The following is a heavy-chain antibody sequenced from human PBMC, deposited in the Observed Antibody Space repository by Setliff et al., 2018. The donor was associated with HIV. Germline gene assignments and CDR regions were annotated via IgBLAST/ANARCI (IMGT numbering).Heavy chain of an antibody. CDR2: VDHTGST. CDR1: GGSFGAHY. V-gene: IGHV4-34*01. J-gene: IGHJ4*02. Sequence: TLSLTCAVYGGSFGAHYWSWIRQSPGKGLEWIGEVDHTGSTNISPSLKSRVALSVDASKKQFSLNVTSVTAADTAVYYCARRGWNGYTAFDCWGQGTLVTVSS. CDR3: ARRGWNGYTAFDC. D-gene: IGHD5-12*01.